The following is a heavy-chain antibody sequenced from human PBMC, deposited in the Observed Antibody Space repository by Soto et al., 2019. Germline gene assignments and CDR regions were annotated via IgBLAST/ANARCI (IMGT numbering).Heavy chain of an antibody. CDR1: GYTLSDAN. J-gene: IGHJ4*02. V-gene: IGHV1-46*01. Sequence: QVQLVQSGAEVKKPGASVKVSCKASGYTLSDANINWVRQAPGQGPEWMGIINPRADSTNYAQKFQGRVTLTRDKATSTVYMELSSLRSEDTAVYYCARDLRAGGDYWGQGTLVTVSS. D-gene: IGHD1-26*01. CDR2: INPRADST. CDR3: ARDLRAGGDY.